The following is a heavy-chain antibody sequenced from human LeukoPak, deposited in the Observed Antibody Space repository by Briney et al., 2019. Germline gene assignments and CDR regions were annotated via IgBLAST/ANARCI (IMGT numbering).Heavy chain of an antibody. CDR3: ARREPSGYGV. J-gene: IGHJ4*02. CDR2: INHRGST. CDR1: VGSFSDYY. V-gene: IGHV4-34*01. Sequence: SETLSLTCAVYVGSFSDYYWSWIRQPPRKGLEWIGEINHRGSTNYNPSLKSRVTISVDTSKNQFSLKVSSVTAADTAVYYCARREPSGYGVWGQGTLVTVSS. D-gene: IGHD5-12*01.